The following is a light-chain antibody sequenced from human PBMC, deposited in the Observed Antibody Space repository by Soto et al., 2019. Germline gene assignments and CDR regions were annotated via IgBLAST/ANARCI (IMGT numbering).Light chain of an antibody. V-gene: IGKV3-15*01. J-gene: IGKJ2*01. Sequence: DIVMTQSPDTLSVSPGERATLSCRASQSVSTNLAWYQQKPGQAPRLLIYGASTRATGVPARFSGSGSGTEFTLTISSLQSEDFAVYHCQQYNNWPYTFGQGTKLEIK. CDR1: QSVSTN. CDR2: GAS. CDR3: QQYNNWPYT.